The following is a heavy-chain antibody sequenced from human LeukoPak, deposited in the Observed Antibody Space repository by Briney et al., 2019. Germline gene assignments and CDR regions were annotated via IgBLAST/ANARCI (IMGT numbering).Heavy chain of an antibody. D-gene: IGHD3-22*01. V-gene: IGHV1-24*01. Sequence: ASVKVSCKVSGYTLTELPMHWVRQAPGKGLEWMGGFDPEDGETIYAQKFQGRVTMTEDTSTDTAYMELSSLRSEDTAVYYCATSTNHYYDSSGYYEDWGQGTLVTVSS. CDR1: GYTLTELP. J-gene: IGHJ4*02. CDR2: FDPEDGET. CDR3: ATSTNHYYDSSGYYED.